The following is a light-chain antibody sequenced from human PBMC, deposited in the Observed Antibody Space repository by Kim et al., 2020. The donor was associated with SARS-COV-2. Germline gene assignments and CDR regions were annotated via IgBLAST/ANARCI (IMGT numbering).Light chain of an antibody. CDR3: QQFGGSSWT. CDR2: GTS. Sequence: EIVLTQSPGTLSLSPGERATLSCRASQSVSNRYLAWYQQKPGQAPRLLIYGTSSRATGVPDRFSGSGFGTDFTLTISRLEPEDFAVYYCQQFGGSSWTFGQGTKVDIK. V-gene: IGKV3-20*01. J-gene: IGKJ1*01. CDR1: QSVSNRY.